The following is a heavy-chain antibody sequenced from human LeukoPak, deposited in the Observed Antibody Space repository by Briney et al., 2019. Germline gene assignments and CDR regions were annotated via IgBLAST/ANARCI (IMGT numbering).Heavy chain of an antibody. CDR1: GYTFTCYY. CDR3: ARGSGSYYSLDY. CDR2: INPNSGGT. D-gene: IGHD1-26*01. Sequence: ASVKVSCKASGYTFTCYYMHWVRQAPGQGLEWMGWINPNSGGTNYAQKFQGRVTMTRDTSISTAYMELSRLRSDDTAVYYCARGSGSYYSLDYWGQGTLVTVSS. J-gene: IGHJ4*02. V-gene: IGHV1-2*02.